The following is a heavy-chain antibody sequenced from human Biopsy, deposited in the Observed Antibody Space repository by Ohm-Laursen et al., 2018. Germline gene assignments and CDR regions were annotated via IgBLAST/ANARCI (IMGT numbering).Heavy chain of an antibody. CDR1: GFTFSVYA. CDR3: ARDPIVGSKADGMDV. D-gene: IGHD1-26*01. Sequence: SLRLSCSASGFTFSVYAMHWVRQAPGKGLEWVAIIWYDGSSEYYADSVKGRFTISRDNSKNTVYLQMNSLRVEDPAVYYCARDPIVGSKADGMDVWGQGTTVTVSS. CDR2: IWYDGSSE. J-gene: IGHJ6*02. V-gene: IGHV3-33*01.